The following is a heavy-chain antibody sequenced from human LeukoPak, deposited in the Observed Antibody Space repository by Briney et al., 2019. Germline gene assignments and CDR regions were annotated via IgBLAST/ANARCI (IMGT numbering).Heavy chain of an antibody. V-gene: IGHV4-59*01. J-gene: IGHJ3*02. CDR2: IYYSGST. D-gene: IGHD1-26*01. CDR1: GGSISSYY. CDR3: ARDQYYDAFDI. Sequence: PSETLSLTCTVSGGSISSYYWSWIRQPPGKGLEWIGYIYYSGSTNYNPSLKSRVTISVDTSKNQFSLKLSAVTAADTAVYYCARDQYYDAFDIWGQGTMVIVSS.